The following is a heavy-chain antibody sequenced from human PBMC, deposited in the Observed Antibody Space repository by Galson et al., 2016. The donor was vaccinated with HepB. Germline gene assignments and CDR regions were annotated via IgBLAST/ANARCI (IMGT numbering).Heavy chain of an antibody. CDR2: ISNTSPTT. J-gene: IGHJ6*01. Sequence: SLRLSCAASGFSLSHYGMTWVRLAPGRGLEWISFISNTSPTTYYADSVRGRFTTSRDNAKNSLYLEMNSLKDEDTAVYYCAGEMERWGAGGLLWTGHGMDVWGQGTTVTVAS. CDR1: GFSLSHYG. V-gene: IGHV3-48*02. CDR3: AGEMERWGAGGLLWTGHGMDV. D-gene: IGHD3-10*01.